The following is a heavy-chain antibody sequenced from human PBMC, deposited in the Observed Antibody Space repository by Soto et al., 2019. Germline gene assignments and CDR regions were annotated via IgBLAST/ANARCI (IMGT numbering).Heavy chain of an antibody. J-gene: IGHJ6*02. D-gene: IGHD4-4*01. CDR3: GRTRMSERGHHQFYSGTDG. CDR2: TPWDDGE. V-gene: IGHV2-70*18. Sequence: TLSLSCTVFGYSITTDYHSRWLRQPPGEALEWIALTPWDDGEYYNTSMKTRITISNDTSKNQIDLPLTNLAPEAPATYLCGRTRMSERGHHQFYSGTDGWVPGTTVTVSS. CDR1: GYSITTDYHS.